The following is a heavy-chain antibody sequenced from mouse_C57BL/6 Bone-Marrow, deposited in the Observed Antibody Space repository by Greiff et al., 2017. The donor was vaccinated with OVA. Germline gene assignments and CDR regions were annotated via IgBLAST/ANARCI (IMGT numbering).Heavy chain of an antibody. Sequence: EVKVVESEGGLVQPGSSMKLSCTASGFTFSDYYMAWVRQVPEKGLEWVANINYDGSSTYYLDSLKSRFIISRDNAKNILYLQMSSLKSEDTATYYCARDPGGYPYYFDYWGQGTTLTVSS. CDR3: ARDPGGYPYYFDY. CDR2: INYDGSST. D-gene: IGHD2-2*01. CDR1: GFTFSDYY. V-gene: IGHV5-16*01. J-gene: IGHJ2*01.